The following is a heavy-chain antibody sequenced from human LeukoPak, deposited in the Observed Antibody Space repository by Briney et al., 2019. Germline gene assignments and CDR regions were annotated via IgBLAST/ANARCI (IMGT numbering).Heavy chain of an antibody. CDR3: ASGYSYYYDSSGCYPLDY. CDR2: INAGNGNT. J-gene: IGHJ4*02. Sequence: ASVKVSCKASGYTFTSYAMHWVRQAPGQRLEWMGWINAGNGNTKYSQKFQGRVTITRDTSASTAYMELSSLRSEDTAVYYCASGYSYYYDSSGCYPLDYWGQGTLVTVSS. V-gene: IGHV1-3*01. CDR1: GYTFTSYA. D-gene: IGHD3-22*01.